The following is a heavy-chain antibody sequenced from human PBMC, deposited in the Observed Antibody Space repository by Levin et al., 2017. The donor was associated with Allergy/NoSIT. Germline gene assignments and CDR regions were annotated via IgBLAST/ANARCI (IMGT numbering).Heavy chain of an antibody. J-gene: IGHJ4*02. CDR2: ISSSSSYI. V-gene: IGHV3-21*01. CDR3: ARDQSRR. D-gene: IGHD1-14*01. Sequence: GESLKISCAASGFTFSSYSMNWVRQAPGKGLEWVSSISSSSSYIYYADSVKGRFTISRDNAKNSLYLQMNSLRAEDTAVYYCARDQSRRWGQGTLVTVSS. CDR1: GFTFSSYS.